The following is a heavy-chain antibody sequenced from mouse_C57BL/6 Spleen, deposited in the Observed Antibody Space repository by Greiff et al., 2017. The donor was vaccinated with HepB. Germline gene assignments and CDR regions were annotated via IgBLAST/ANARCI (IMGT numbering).Heavy chain of an antibody. CDR2: IDPSDSYT. J-gene: IGHJ2*01. D-gene: IGHD1-1*01. CDR3: ARWENYYGSSYFDY. Sequence: QVQLQQPGAELVMPGASVKLSCKASGYTFTSYWMHWVKQRPGQGLEWIGEIDPSDSYTNYNQKFKGKSTLTVDKSSSTAYMQLSSLTSEDSAVYYCARWENYYGSSYFDYWGQGTTLTVSS. CDR1: GYTFTSYW. V-gene: IGHV1-69*01.